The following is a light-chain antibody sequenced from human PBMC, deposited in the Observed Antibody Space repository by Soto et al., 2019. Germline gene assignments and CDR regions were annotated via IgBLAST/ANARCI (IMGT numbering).Light chain of an antibody. J-gene: IGLJ2*01. CDR3: NSYTSSSTLV. CDR2: EVS. Sequence: QSVLTQPASVSGSPGQSITISCSGTSNDVGGYDYVSWYQQHPGKAPKLVIYEVSNRTSWVSNRFSGSKSGNTASLTISGLQPEDEADYYCNSYTSSSTLVFGGGTKLTVL. V-gene: IGLV2-14*01. CDR1: SNDVGGYDY.